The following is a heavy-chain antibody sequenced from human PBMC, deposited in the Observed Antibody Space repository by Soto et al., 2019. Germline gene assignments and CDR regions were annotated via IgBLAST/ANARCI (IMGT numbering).Heavy chain of an antibody. V-gene: IGHV1-18*01. J-gene: IGHJ5*02. Sequence: ASVKVSCKASGYTFTSYGISWVRQAPGQGLEWMGWISAYNGNTNYAQKLQGRVTMTTDTSTSTAYMELRSPRSDDTAVYYCARDHLTYYYDSSGSITPFDPWGQGTLVTVSS. D-gene: IGHD3-22*01. CDR2: ISAYNGNT. CDR3: ARDHLTYYYDSSGSITPFDP. CDR1: GYTFTSYG.